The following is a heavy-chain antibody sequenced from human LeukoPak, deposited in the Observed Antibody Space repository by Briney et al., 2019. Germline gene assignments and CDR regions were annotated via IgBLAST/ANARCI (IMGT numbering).Heavy chain of an antibody. V-gene: IGHV4-34*08. Sequence: GSLRLSCAASGFTFDDYGMSWIRQPPGKGLEWIGEINHSGSTNYNPSLKSRVTISVDTSKNQFSLKLSSVTAADTAVYYCAGFGELLHDYWGQGTLVTVSS. CDR3: AGFGELLHDY. D-gene: IGHD3-10*01. CDR2: INHSGST. CDR1: GFTFDDYG. J-gene: IGHJ4*02.